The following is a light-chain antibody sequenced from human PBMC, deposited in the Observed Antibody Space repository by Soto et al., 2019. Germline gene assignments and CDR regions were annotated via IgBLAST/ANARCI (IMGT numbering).Light chain of an antibody. V-gene: IGKV1-5*01. J-gene: IGKJ2*01. CDR2: DAS. CDR1: QSISSW. Sequence: DIQMTQSPSTLSASVGDRVTITCRASQSISSWLAWYQQKPGKAPKLLIYDASSLKSGVPSGFSGSGSGTEFTLTINSLQPDDFATYYCQQYDNYPYTFGQGTKLEIK. CDR3: QQYDNYPYT.